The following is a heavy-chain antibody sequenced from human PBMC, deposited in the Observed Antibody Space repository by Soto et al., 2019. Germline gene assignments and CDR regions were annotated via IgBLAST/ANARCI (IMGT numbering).Heavy chain of an antibody. Sequence: PSETLSLTCTVSGGSISSGGYYWSWIRQHPGKGLEWIGYIYYSGSTYYNPSLKSRVTISVDTSKNQFSLKLSSVTAADTAVYYCARDRRNSWFGDTAFDIWGQGTMVTVSS. CDR3: ARDRRNSWFGDTAFDI. D-gene: IGHD3-10*01. CDR1: GGSISSGGYY. J-gene: IGHJ3*02. CDR2: IYYSGST. V-gene: IGHV4-31*03.